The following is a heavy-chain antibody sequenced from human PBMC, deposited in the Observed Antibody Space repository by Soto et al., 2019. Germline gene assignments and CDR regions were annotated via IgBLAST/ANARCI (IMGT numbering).Heavy chain of an antibody. CDR3: ARDKVFGWVIRHSCYYYGMDC. D-gene: IGHD3-3*01. Sequence: GGSLRLSCAASGFTFSSYSMNWVRQAPGKGLEWVSSISSSSSYIYYADSVKGRFTISRDNAKNSLYLQMNSLRAEDTAVYYCARDKVFGWVIRHSCYYYGMDCWGQGTTVTVSS. CDR2: ISSSSSYI. CDR1: GFTFSSYS. J-gene: IGHJ6*02. V-gene: IGHV3-21*01.